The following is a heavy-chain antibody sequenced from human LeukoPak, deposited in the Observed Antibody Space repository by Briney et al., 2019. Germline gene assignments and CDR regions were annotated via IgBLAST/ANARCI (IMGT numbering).Heavy chain of an antibody. CDR3: AGPTTHSYYYYYMDV. V-gene: IGHV1-2*02. CDR2: INPNSGGT. Sequence: GASVKVSCKASGYTFTGYYMHWVRQAPGQGLEWTGWINPNSGGTNYAQKFQGRVTMTRDTSISTAYMELSRLRSDDTAVYYCAGPTTHSYYYYYMDVWGKGTTVTVSS. J-gene: IGHJ6*03. CDR1: GYTFTGYY. D-gene: IGHD1-1*01.